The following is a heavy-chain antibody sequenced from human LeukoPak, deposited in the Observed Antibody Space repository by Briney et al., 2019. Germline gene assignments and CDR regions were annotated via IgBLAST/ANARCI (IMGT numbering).Heavy chain of an antibody. V-gene: IGHV5-51*01. D-gene: IGHD4-17*01. Sequence: NAGESLKISCKGSGYSFTSYWIGWVRQMPGKGLEWMGIIYPGDSDTRYSPSFQGQVTISADKSISTAYLQWSSLKASDTAMYYCARQEEPYTVTRYYFDYWGQGTLVTVSS. CDR3: ARQEEPYTVTRYYFDY. J-gene: IGHJ4*02. CDR1: GYSFTSYW. CDR2: IYPGDSDT.